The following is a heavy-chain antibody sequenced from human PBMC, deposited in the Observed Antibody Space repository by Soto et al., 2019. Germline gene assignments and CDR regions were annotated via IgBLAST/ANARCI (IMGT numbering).Heavy chain of an antibody. D-gene: IGHD1-26*01. V-gene: IGHV4-39*03. J-gene: IGHJ6*02. CDR1: GRPSSSSSYY. CDR3: SWGRWAWELPRLLYYFGMDV. Sequence: SETLSLTCTVSGRPSSSSSYYWGYLRQPPGKGLEWIGSISYSGSTYYNPTVKSRVTISVDTSRNQFSLELSFVSAADTAGYYGSWGRWAWELPRLLYYFGMDVLGQGTTVTIAS. CDR2: ISYSGST.